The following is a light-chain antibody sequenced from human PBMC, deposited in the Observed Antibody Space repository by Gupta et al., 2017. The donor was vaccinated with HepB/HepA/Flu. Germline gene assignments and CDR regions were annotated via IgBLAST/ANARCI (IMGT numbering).Light chain of an antibody. Sequence: EIVLTQSPGTLSLSPGDRATLSCRASQSVSSNYVAWYQQKPGQSPRLLIYGASDRATGIPDRFSGSGSGTDFTLTISRLEPEDFAVYYCQQYGNSPPWTFGQGTKVEI. V-gene: IGKV3-20*01. CDR2: GAS. CDR1: QSVSSNY. CDR3: QQYGNSPPWT. J-gene: IGKJ1*01.